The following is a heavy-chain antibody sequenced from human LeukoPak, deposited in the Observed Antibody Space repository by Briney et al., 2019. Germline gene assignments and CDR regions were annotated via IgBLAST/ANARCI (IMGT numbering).Heavy chain of an antibody. CDR3: AAGRPYSLLDY. V-gene: IGHV1-24*01. CDR1: GSSLTELS. Sequence: ASVKVSCTVSGSSLTELSLYWVRQAPGKGLEWMGGFDVIDGETFYAQKFKGRVTMTEDSSADTAYMELRSLTSDDTALYYCAAGRPYSLLDYWGQGTLVTVSS. J-gene: IGHJ4*02. D-gene: IGHD5-18*01. CDR2: FDVIDGET.